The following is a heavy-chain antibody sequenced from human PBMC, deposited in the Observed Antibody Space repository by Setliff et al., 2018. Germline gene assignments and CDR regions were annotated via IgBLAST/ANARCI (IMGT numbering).Heavy chain of an antibody. Sequence: SETLSLTCSVFGDSLSSGTQYWAWIRQPPGKGLEWIGNINYSGSTYYNPSLKSRVTMSVDASKNQVSLKVTSVTAEDTAVYYCAKVDIDYIMTRDNTWQYFFYMDVWGRGTTVTVSS. CDR2: INYSGST. CDR3: AKVDIDYIMTRDNTWQYFFYMDV. CDR1: GDSLSSGTQY. D-gene: IGHD5-12*01. J-gene: IGHJ6*03. V-gene: IGHV4-39*01.